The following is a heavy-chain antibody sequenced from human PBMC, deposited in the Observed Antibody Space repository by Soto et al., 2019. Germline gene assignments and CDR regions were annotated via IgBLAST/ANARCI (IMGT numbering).Heavy chain of an antibody. CDR1: GYRFTSYG. CDR3: ARGGYYDSSGSRNYHYYGMNV. D-gene: IGHD3-22*01. CDR2: ISAYDENT. Sequence: ASVKVSCKASGYRFTSYGISWVRQAPGQGLEWLGWISAYDENTKYAQTLKGRVSMSTDTSTNTSYMELRSLRSDDTAMYYCARGGYYDSSGSRNYHYYGMNVWGQGTTVTVSS. V-gene: IGHV1-18*01. J-gene: IGHJ6*02.